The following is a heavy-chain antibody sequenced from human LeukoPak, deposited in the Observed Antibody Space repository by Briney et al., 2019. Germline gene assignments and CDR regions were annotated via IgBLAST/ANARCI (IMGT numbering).Heavy chain of an antibody. V-gene: IGHV4-59*01. Sequence: SETLSLTCNVSGSSMRPYYWTWIRQSPGKGLEWIGYVFYSGSTTYSLSLKSRVTISVDTTNNHFSLRLSSVTAADTAVYYCARENPYYYYMDVWGKGTTVTVSS. CDR1: GSSMRPYY. J-gene: IGHJ6*03. CDR2: VFYSGST. CDR3: ARENPYYYYMDV.